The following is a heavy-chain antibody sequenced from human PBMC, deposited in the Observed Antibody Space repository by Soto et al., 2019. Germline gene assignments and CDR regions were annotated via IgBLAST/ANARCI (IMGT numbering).Heavy chain of an antibody. CDR2: VGGSGGNT. CDR3: AKMASDYIHSLDA. Sequence: EVQLLESGGGLVQPGGSLRLSCAASGFTFNAYAMTWVRQAPGKGLEWVSSVGGSGGNTYYAHSVKGRFTISRDNFKNTLHLQMNRLRAEDTAFYFCAKMASDYIHSLDAWGQGTLVTVSS. D-gene: IGHD4-4*01. CDR1: GFTFNAYA. J-gene: IGHJ5*02. V-gene: IGHV3-23*01.